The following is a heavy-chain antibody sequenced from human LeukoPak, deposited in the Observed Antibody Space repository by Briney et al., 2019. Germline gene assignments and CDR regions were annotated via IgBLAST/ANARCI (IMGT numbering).Heavy chain of an antibody. D-gene: IGHD6-13*01. CDR3: ARAPAGNSSWYGMDV. CDR2: IIPILGIA. Sequence: ASVKVSCKASGGTFSSYAISWVRQDPGQGLEWVGRIIPILGIANYAQKFQGRVTITADKSTSTAYMELSSLRSEDTAVYYCARAPAGNSSWYGMDVWGQGTTVTVSS. J-gene: IGHJ6*02. V-gene: IGHV1-69*04. CDR1: GGTFSSYA.